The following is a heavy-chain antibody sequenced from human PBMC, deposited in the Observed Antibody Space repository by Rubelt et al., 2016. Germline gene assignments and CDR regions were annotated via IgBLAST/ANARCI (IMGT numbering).Heavy chain of an antibody. CDR1: GGSISSGNW. Sequence: QVQLQESGPGLVKPSGTLSLTCAVSGGSISSGNWWSWVRQPPGKGLEWIGTIYYSGSTYYNPSLKSRVTISLDPPNNQSSLRRSSGTAAATAVYFCAKEYSRFPNNWFESWGQGTLVTVSS. CDR3: AKEYSRFPNNWFES. CDR2: IYYSGST. D-gene: IGHD2-15*01. V-gene: IGHV4-4*02. J-gene: IGHJ5*01.